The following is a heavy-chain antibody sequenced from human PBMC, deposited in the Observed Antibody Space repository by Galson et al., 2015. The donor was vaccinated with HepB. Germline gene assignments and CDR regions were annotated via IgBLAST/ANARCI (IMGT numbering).Heavy chain of an antibody. CDR2: INPNSGGT. V-gene: IGHV1-2*02. D-gene: IGHD2-2*01. CDR1: GYTFTGYY. J-gene: IGHJ3*02. Sequence: SVKVSCKASGYTFTGYYMHWVRQAPGQGLEWMGWINPNSGGTNYAQKFQGRVTMTRDTSISTAYMELSRLRSDDTAVYYCARPVSPSEKRYCSSTSCSDAFDIWGQGTMVTVSS. CDR3: ARPVSPSEKRYCSSTSCSDAFDI.